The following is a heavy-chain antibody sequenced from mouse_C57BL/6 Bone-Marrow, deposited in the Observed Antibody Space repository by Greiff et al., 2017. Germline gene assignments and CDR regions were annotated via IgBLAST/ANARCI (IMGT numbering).Heavy chain of an antibody. Sequence: EVMLVESGEGLVKPGGSLKLSCAASGFTFSSYAMSWVRQTPEKRLEWVAYISSGGDYIYYADTVKGRFTISRDNARNTLYLQMSIRKSEDTAMYYCTSEIYYEYENDWGQGTTLTVSS. J-gene: IGHJ2*01. CDR3: TSEIYYEYEND. V-gene: IGHV5-9-1*02. D-gene: IGHD2-4*01. CDR1: GFTFSSYA. CDR2: ISSGGDYI.